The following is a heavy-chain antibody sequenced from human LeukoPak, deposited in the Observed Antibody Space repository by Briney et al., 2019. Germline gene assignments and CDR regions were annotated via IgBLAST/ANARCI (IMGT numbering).Heavy chain of an antibody. V-gene: IGHV1-18*01. CDR3: ARQLGYCSGGSCYSAHGWFDP. CDR1: GYTFTSYG. Sequence: ASVKVSCKASGYTFTSYGISWVRQAPGQGLEWMGWISAYNGNTNYAQKLQGRVTMTTDTSTSTAYMELRSLRSDDTAVYYCARQLGYCSGGSCYSAHGWFDPWGQGTLVTVSS. CDR2: ISAYNGNT. J-gene: IGHJ5*02. D-gene: IGHD2-15*01.